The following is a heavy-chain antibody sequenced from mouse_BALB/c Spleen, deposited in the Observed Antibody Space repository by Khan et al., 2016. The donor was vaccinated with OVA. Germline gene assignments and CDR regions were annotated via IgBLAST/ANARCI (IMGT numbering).Heavy chain of an antibody. Sequence: VQLQQSGAELVRPGALVKLSCKASGFNIKDYYIHWVKQRPDQGLEWIGWIDPENGETVYDPKFQDKAIITADTSSNTAYLHLSSLTSEDTAVYYCARSGYSAWFAYWGQGALVTVSS. V-gene: IGHV14-1*02. CDR1: GFNIKDYY. CDR3: ARSGYSAWFAY. J-gene: IGHJ3*01. CDR2: IDPENGET.